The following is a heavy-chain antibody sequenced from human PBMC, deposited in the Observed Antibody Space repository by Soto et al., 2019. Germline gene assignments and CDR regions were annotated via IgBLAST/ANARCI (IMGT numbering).Heavy chain of an antibody. CDR3: ATAMGGDSGVYFHH. CDR2: IFYSGST. J-gene: IGHJ1*01. Sequence: QLQLQESGPGLVKPSETLSLTCSVSGGSISSSSFHWGWIRQPPGKGLECIGNIFYSGSTYYNPSLKSRVTISVDTSKNQFSLKLSSVTAADTAVYYCATAMGGDSGVYFHHWGQGTLVSVSS. V-gene: IGHV4-39*01. D-gene: IGHD4-17*01. CDR1: GGSISSSSFH.